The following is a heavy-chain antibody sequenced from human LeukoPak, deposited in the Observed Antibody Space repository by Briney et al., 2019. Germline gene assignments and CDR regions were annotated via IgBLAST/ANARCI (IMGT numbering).Heavy chain of an antibody. CDR3: ASSPPTVITVSYFDY. Sequence: GGSLRLSCAASGFTFSTYAVNWVRQAPGKGLEWVSTISGSGDSTYYADSVKGRFTISRDNSKDTLYLQMNSLRAEDTAVYYCASSPPTVITVSYFDYWGQGTVVTVSS. J-gene: IGHJ4*02. D-gene: IGHD4-17*01. V-gene: IGHV3-23*01. CDR2: ISGSGDST. CDR1: GFTFSTYA.